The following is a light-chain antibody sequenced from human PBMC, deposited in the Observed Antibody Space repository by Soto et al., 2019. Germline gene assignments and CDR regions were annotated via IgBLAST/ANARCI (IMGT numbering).Light chain of an antibody. J-gene: IGKJ1*01. CDR3: QQHNNWPRT. CDR2: GAS. CDR1: QSVSSY. Sequence: EIVMTQSPATLSVSPGERAILSCRASQSVSSYLAWYQQKTGQAHRPLIYGASTMATGIQARFSGSGSGTEFTLTIRSLQPEDFAVYYCQQHNNWPRTFGQGTKVDIK. V-gene: IGKV3-15*01.